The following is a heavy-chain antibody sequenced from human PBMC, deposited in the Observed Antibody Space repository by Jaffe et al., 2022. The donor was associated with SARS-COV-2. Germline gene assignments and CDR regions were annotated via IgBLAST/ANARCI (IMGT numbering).Heavy chain of an antibody. J-gene: IGHJ4*02. CDR2: IKQDGSEK. Sequence: EVQLVESGGGLVQPGGSLRLSCSASGFTFSTYWMTWVRQAPGKGLEWVATIKQDGSEKYYVDSVKGRFTISRDNAKNSLFLQMNSLRAEDTAVYYCASPSGWIYWDYWGQGTLVAVSS. CDR3: ASPSGWIYWDY. V-gene: IGHV3-7*01. CDR1: GFTFSTYW. D-gene: IGHD5-12*01.